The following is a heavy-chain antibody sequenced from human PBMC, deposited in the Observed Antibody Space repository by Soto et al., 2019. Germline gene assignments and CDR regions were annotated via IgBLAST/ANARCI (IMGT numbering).Heavy chain of an antibody. CDR1: GYTFTDYY. Sequence: QVQLVQSGAEVKKPGASVKVSCKASGYTFTDYYMHWVRQAPGQGLELMGWINPNSGGTKYAQKLRAWVTMTADTSISTAYLELSRLRSDHTAVYYCAREIRSGYYKYWYFDLWGRGTLVTVSS. CDR3: AREIRSGYYKYWYFDL. CDR2: INPNSGGT. J-gene: IGHJ2*01. V-gene: IGHV1-2*04. D-gene: IGHD3-3*01.